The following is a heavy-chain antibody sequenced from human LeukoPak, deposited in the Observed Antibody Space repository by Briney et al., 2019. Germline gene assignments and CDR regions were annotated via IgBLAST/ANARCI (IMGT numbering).Heavy chain of an antibody. CDR2: INHSGST. V-gene: IGHV4-34*01. D-gene: IGHD3-9*01. CDR1: GGSFSGYY. Sequence: SETLSLTCAVYGGSFSGYYWSWIRQPPGKGLEWIGEINHSGSTNYNPSLKSRVTISVDTSKNQFSLKLSSVTAADTAVYYCARGWNVLTGYYYFDYWGQGTLVTVSS. J-gene: IGHJ4*02. CDR3: ARGWNVLTGYYYFDY.